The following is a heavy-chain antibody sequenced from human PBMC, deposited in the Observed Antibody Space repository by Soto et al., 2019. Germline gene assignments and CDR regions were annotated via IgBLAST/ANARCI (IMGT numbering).Heavy chain of an antibody. CDR3: ATEICDQTAFDN. J-gene: IGHJ3*02. V-gene: IGHV1-69*08. Sequence: QVQLVQSGPELKKPGSSVRVSCRASGGTFNSYTITWVRQSPGQGLEWLGRIIATLDLTNSAQNFQGRVTITADKSTSTAYMELTSLRSEDTAVYYCATEICDQTAFDNWGQGTVVTVSS. D-gene: IGHD2-2*01. CDR2: IIATLDLT. CDR1: GGTFNSYT.